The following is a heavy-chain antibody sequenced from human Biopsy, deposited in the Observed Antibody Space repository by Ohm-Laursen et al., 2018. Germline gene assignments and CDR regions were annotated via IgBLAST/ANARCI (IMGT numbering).Heavy chain of an antibody. CDR3: ARIPILVVPAAIVYRHRRHLQGLDV. CDR1: GFSLNTRGMS. D-gene: IGHD2-2*02. Sequence: TQTLTLTGTLSGFSLNTRGMSVTWIRQPPGKALEGLARIDWDDVQLYNGSLKTRLTISKDTSENHVVLTLSDVDPVDTATYYCARIPILVVPAAIVYRHRRHLQGLDVWGQGTTVIVSS. V-gene: IGHV2-70*16. J-gene: IGHJ6*02. CDR2: IDWDDVQ.